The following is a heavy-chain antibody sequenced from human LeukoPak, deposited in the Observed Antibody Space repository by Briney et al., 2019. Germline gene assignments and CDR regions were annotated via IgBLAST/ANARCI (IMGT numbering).Heavy chain of an antibody. CDR1: GYTFTGYY. J-gene: IGHJ5*02. D-gene: IGHD3-10*01. CDR2: INPNSSGA. Sequence: ASVKVSCKASGYTFTGYYMHWVRQAPGQGLEWMGWINPNSSGANYAQKFQGWVTMTRDTSISTAYMELSRLRSDDTAVYYCARAGPMVRGVIASWFDPWGQGTLVTVSS. CDR3: ARAGPMVRGVIASWFDP. V-gene: IGHV1-2*04.